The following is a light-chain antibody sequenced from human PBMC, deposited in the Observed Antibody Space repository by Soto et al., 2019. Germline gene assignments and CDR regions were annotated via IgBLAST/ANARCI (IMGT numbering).Light chain of an antibody. V-gene: IGKV1-39*01. Sequence: DIQMNQSPPSLSASVGDRVTITCRASQSISSYLNWYQQKPGKAPKPLIYAASSLQSGVPSRFSGSGSGTDFTLTISSLQPEDFATYYCQQSYSTPWTFGQGTKVDIK. CDR2: AAS. J-gene: IGKJ1*01. CDR1: QSISSY. CDR3: QQSYSTPWT.